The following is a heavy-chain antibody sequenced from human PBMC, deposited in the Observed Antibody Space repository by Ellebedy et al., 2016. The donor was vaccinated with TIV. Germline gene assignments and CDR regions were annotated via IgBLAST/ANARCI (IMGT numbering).Heavy chain of an antibody. V-gene: IGHV4-4*07. CDR2: IYTSGST. D-gene: IGHD6-19*01. CDR3: ASGYSSGWLDY. CDR1: GGSISSYY. J-gene: IGHJ4*02. Sequence: MPSETLSLTCTVSGGSISSYYWSWIRQPAGKGLEWNGRIYTSGSTNYNPSLKSRVTMSVDTSKNQFSLKLSSVTAADTAVYYCASGYSSGWLDYWGQGTLVTVSS.